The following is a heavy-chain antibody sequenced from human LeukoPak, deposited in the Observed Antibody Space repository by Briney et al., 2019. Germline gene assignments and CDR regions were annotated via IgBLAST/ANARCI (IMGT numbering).Heavy chain of an antibody. Sequence: GGSLRLSCAASGFTFSTYAMIWVRQAPGRGLEWVSTISDSGGNTYYADSVKGRFTISRDNSENTLYVQMSSLRAEDTAVYYCARRTRGTSGGYFDYWGQGTLVAVYS. V-gene: IGHV3-23*01. D-gene: IGHD4-17*01. CDR2: ISDSGGNT. CDR1: GFTFSTYA. CDR3: ARRTRGTSGGYFDY. J-gene: IGHJ4*02.